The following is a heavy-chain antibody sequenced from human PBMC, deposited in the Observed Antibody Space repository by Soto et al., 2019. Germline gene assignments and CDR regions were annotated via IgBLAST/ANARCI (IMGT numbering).Heavy chain of an antibody. CDR2: IYYSGST. D-gene: IGHD2-2*01. Sequence: QVQLQESGPGLVKPSETLSLTCTVSGGSVSSGSYYWSWIRQPPGKGLEWIGYIYYSGSTNYNPSLKSRVTISVDTSKNQFSLKLSSVTAADTAVYYCARGIYQLLFDYWGQGTLVTVSS. J-gene: IGHJ4*02. V-gene: IGHV4-61*01. CDR3: ARGIYQLLFDY. CDR1: GGSVSSGSYY.